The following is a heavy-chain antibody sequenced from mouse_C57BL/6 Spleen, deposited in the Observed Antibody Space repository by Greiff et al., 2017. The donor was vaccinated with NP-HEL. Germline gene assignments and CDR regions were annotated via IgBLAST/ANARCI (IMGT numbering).Heavy chain of an antibody. D-gene: IGHD2-4*01. V-gene: IGHV1-22*01. Sequence: EVQGVESGPELVKPGASVKMSCKASGYTFTDYNMHWVKQSHGKSLEWIGYINPNNGGTSYNQKFKGKATLTVNKSSSTAYMELRSLTSEDSAVYYCARYDYDVPYFDYWGQGTTLTVSS. CDR3: ARYDYDVPYFDY. CDR1: GYTFTDYN. CDR2: INPNNGGT. J-gene: IGHJ2*01.